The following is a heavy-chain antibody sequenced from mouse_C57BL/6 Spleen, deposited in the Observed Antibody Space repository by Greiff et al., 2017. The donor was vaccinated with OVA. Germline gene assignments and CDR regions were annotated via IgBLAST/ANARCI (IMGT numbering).Heavy chain of an antibody. CDR1: GFTFSDYG. Sequence: EVHLVESGGGLVKPGGSLKLSCAASGFTFSDYGMNWVRQAPEKGLAWVAYISSGSSTIYYADTVKGRFTISRDNAKNTPFLQMTSLRSEDTAMYYCARSRSDYAMDYWGQGTSVTVSS. CDR2: ISSGSSTI. CDR3: ARSRSDYAMDY. V-gene: IGHV5-17*01. J-gene: IGHJ4*01.